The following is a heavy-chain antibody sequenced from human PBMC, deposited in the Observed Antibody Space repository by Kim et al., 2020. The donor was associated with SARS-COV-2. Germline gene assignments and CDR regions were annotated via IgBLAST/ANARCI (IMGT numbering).Heavy chain of an antibody. J-gene: IGHJ5*01. CDR3: TKTLRKSGSGSYYDS. CDR2: ITGDCRSA. V-gene: IGHV3-43*02. CDR1: GFAFDDYA. D-gene: IGHD3-10*01. Sequence: GGSLRLSCAASGFAFDDYALHWVRQVPGKGLEWVSLITGDCRSAYYADSVKGRFTIFRDNSESTLYLQMNSLRTADTALYYCTKTLRKSGSGSYYDSWG.